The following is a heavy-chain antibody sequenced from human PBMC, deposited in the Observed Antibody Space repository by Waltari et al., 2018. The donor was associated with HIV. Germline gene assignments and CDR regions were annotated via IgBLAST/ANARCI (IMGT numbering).Heavy chain of an antibody. V-gene: IGHV3-30-3*02. D-gene: IGHD3-22*01. CDR2: ISSDGSNK. CDR3: VKSNNSAWHNFVD. Sequence: QVQLLASGGGVVQPGKFLGLSCAASGFTFRRFPMHWVRQVPGKGLEWVATISSDGSNKFCAASLRGRCNISRDNSKNTLYLHMSSLRPEDTSVYYCVKSNNSAWHNFVDWGQGTLVTVSS. J-gene: IGHJ4*02. CDR1: GFTFRRFP.